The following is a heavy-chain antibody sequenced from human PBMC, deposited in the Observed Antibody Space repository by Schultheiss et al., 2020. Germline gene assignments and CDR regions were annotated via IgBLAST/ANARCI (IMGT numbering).Heavy chain of an antibody. CDR1: GYTFTSYY. V-gene: IGHV1-46*01. D-gene: IGHD5-12*01. CDR3: ASHEVGIVAGYGMDV. J-gene: IGHJ6*02. Sequence: ASVKVSCKASGYTFTSYYMHWVRQAPGQGLEWMGIINPSGGSTSYAQKFQGRVTMTRDTSTSTVYMELSSLRSEDTAVYYCASHEVGIVAGYGMDVWGQGTTVTVSS. CDR2: INPSGGST.